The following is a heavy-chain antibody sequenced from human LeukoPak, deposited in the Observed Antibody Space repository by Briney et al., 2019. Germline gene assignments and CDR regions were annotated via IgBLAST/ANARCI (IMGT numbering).Heavy chain of an antibody. V-gene: IGHV3-11*01. J-gene: IGHJ3*02. CDR1: GFTFSDYY. CDR3: ARDWGYCSGGSCYSAFDI. D-gene: IGHD2-15*01. CDR2: ISSSGSTI. Sequence: GGSLRLSCAASGFTFSDYYMSWIRQAPGKGLEWVSYISSSGSTIYYADSVKGRFTISRDNAKNSLYLQMNSLRAEDTALYYCARDWGYCSGGSCYSAFDIWGQGTMVTVSS.